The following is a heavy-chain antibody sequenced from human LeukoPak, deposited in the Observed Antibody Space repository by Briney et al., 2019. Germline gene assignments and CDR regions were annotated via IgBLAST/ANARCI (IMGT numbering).Heavy chain of an antibody. Sequence: GGSLRLSCAASGSTFSSYAMSWVRQAPGKGLEWVSAISGSGGSTYYADSVKGRFTISRDNSKNTLYLQMNSLRAEDTAVYYCAKFGYYDILTGYLGLDYWGQGTLVTVSS. J-gene: IGHJ4*02. CDR2: ISGSGGST. CDR3: AKFGYYDILTGYLGLDY. V-gene: IGHV3-23*01. CDR1: GSTFSSYA. D-gene: IGHD3-9*01.